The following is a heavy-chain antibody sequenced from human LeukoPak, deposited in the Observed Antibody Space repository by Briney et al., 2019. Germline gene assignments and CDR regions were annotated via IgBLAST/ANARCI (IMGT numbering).Heavy chain of an antibody. CDR2: ISASGSSI. Sequence: GGPLRLSCAASGFTFGDYYMSWFRQTPGKGLEWLSYISASGSSISYADSVKGRFTISRDNAKNSLDLQMSSLTSEDTAVYFCATDYHGSGTFDYWGRGTLVTVSS. D-gene: IGHD3-10*01. J-gene: IGHJ4*02. V-gene: IGHV3-11*01. CDR1: GFTFGDYY. CDR3: ATDYHGSGTFDY.